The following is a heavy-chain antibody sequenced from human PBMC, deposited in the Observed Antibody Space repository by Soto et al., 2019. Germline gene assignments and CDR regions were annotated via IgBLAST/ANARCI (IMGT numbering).Heavy chain of an antibody. V-gene: IGHV5-51*01. CDR3: ARQYDYGDYPPLNSLEDWFDP. Sequence: PGESLKISCKVSGYSFTSYWIGWVRQMPGKGLEWMGIIYPGDSDTRYSPSFQGQVTISADKSISTAYLQWSSLKASDTAMYYCARQYDYGDYPPLNSLEDWFDPWGQGTLVTVSS. CDR2: IYPGDSDT. D-gene: IGHD4-17*01. CDR1: GYSFTSYW. J-gene: IGHJ5*02.